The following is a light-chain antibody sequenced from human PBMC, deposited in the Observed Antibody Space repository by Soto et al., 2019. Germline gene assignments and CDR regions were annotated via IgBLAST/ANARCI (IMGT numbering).Light chain of an antibody. J-gene: IGKJ1*01. CDR1: QRVSGGF. CDR3: QQYGSSAS. Sequence: DIVLTQSPATLSLSPGERATLYCGASQRVSGGFLAWYQQKPGLAPRLILYDTSFRATGIPDRFSGSGYGTDFTLTNRRWDPDDCAVYYCQQYGSSASFGQGTQVEI. CDR2: DTS. V-gene: IGKV3D-20*01.